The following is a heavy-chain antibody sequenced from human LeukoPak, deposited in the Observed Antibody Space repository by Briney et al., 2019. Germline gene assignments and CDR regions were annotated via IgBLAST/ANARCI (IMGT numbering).Heavy chain of an antibody. CDR2: INHSGST. Sequence: NPSETLSLTCAVYGGSFGGYYWSWIRQPPGKGLEWIGEINHSGSTNYNPSLKSRVTISVDTSKNQFSLKLSSVTAADTAVYYCARGRRGITIFGVVTSPFDYWGQGTLVTVSS. V-gene: IGHV4-34*01. J-gene: IGHJ4*02. CDR3: ARGRRGITIFGVVTSPFDY. CDR1: GGSFGGYY. D-gene: IGHD3-3*01.